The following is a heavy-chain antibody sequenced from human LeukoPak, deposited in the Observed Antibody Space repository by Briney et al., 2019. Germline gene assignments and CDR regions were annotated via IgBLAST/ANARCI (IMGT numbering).Heavy chain of an antibody. Sequence: PSETLSLTCTVSGGSLSSYYWSWIRQPAGKGLEWIGRIYTSGSTNYNPSLKSRVTMSVDTSKNQFSLKLSSVTAADTAVYYCAPQGFNTPRSAFDYWGQGTLVTVSS. V-gene: IGHV4-4*07. CDR1: GGSLSSYY. D-gene: IGHD6-6*01. CDR2: IYTSGST. CDR3: APQGFNTPRSAFDY. J-gene: IGHJ4*02.